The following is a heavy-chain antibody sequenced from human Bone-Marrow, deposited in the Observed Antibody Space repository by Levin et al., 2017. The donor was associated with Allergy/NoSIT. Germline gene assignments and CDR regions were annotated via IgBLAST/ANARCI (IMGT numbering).Heavy chain of an antibody. D-gene: IGHD3-10*01. V-gene: IGHV1-2*02. CDR3: ARDQSSTKAYLVLGTYFDP. CDR1: GYSFSDFY. J-gene: IGHJ5*02. CDR2: INPNSGVS. Sequence: GESLKISCKTSGYSFSDFYIHWVRQAPGQGLEYMGWINPNSGVSFSAYKFLGRLSITRDSSSATVYMELTTLTSDDTAVYYCARDQSSTKAYLVLGTYFDPWGQGTLVTVSS.